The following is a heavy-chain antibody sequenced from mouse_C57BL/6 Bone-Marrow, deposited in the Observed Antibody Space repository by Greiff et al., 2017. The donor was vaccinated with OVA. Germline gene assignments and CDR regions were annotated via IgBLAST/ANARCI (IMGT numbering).Heavy chain of an antibody. Sequence: QVQLQQPGAELVRPGTSVKLSCKASGYTFTSYWMHWVKQRPGQGLEWIGVIDPSDSYTNYNQKFKGKATLTVDTSSSTAYMQLSSLTSEDSAVYYCACHYDYDSWFAYWGQGTLVTVSA. V-gene: IGHV1-59*01. CDR1: GYTFTSYW. D-gene: IGHD2-4*01. CDR2: IDPSDSYT. CDR3: ACHYDYDSWFAY. J-gene: IGHJ3*01.